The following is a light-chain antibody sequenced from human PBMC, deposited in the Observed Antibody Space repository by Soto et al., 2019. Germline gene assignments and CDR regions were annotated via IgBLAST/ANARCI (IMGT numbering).Light chain of an antibody. CDR1: QTISSF. CDR2: AAS. CDR3: QQSYSTPWT. J-gene: IGKJ1*01. Sequence: DIQMTQSPSSLSASVGDRVTITCRASQTISSFLNWYQQKPGKAPKLLIYAASSLQSGVPSRFSGSGSRTDFTLTITSLKPEDFATYHCQQSYSTPWTFGQGTKVDIK. V-gene: IGKV1-39*01.